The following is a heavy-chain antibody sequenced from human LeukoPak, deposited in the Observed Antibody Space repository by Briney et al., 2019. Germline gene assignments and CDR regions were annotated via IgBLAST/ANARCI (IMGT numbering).Heavy chain of an antibody. Sequence: GGSLTLSCAASGFTFSDYYMSWLRPAPGQGLEWGSYISSSGRTIYYADSVKGRFTISRDNAKNSLYLQMNSLRAEDTAVYYCARGGHYGPRDYWGQGTRVTVSA. CDR3: ARGGHYGPRDY. J-gene: IGHJ4*02. CDR1: GFTFSDYY. V-gene: IGHV3-11*04. CDR2: ISSSGRTI. D-gene: IGHD4-17*01.